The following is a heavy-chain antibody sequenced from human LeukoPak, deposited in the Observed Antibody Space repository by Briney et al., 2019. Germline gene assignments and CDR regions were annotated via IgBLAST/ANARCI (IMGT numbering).Heavy chain of an antibody. CDR3: ARRPEYQLLVPFDY. D-gene: IGHD2-2*01. Sequence: PGGSLRLSCAASGFTFSSYSMNWVRQAPGKGLEWVSSISSSSYIYYADSVKGRFTISRDNAKNSLYLQMNSLRAEDTAVYYCARRPEYQLLVPFDYWGQGTLVTVSS. V-gene: IGHV3-21*01. J-gene: IGHJ4*02. CDR2: ISSSSYI. CDR1: GFTFSSYS.